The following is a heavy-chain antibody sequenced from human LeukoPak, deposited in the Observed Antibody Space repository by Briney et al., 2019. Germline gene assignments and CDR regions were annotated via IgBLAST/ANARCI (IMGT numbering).Heavy chain of an antibody. CDR2: IYPSDSDT. CDR1: GYSFTSYW. V-gene: IGHV5-51*01. Sequence: GESLNISCKGSGYSFTSYWIGWVRQMPGKGLEWMGIIYPSDSDTKYSPSFEGQVTISVDKAISTAYLQWSSLKGSDTAMYYCARRTGRSGYGIWGQGTMVTVSS. J-gene: IGHJ3*02. D-gene: IGHD3-3*01. CDR3: ARRTGRSGYGI.